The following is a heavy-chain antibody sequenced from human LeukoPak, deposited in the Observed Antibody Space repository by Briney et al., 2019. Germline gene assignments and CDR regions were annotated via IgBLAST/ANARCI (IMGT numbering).Heavy chain of an antibody. CDR3: ARDRRVANVGAYYYYGMDV. CDR1: GGSVSSGSYY. D-gene: IGHD1-26*01. V-gene: IGHV4-61*01. Sequence: PSETLSLTCTVSGGSVSSGSYYWSWIRQPPGKGLEWIGYIYYSGSTNYNPSLKSRVTISVDTSKNQFSLKLSSVTAADTAVYYCARDRRVANVGAYYYYGMDVWGQGTTVTVSS. CDR2: IYYSGST. J-gene: IGHJ6*02.